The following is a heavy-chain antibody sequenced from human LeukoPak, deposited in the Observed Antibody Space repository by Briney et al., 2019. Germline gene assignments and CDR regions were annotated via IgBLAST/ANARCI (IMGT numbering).Heavy chain of an antibody. J-gene: IGHJ4*02. D-gene: IGHD6-13*01. CDR1: GFTFSSYS. V-gene: IGHV3-21*01. CDR3: ARDRPRIAAAVDY. Sequence: GGSLRLSCAASGFTFSSYSMNWDRQAPGKGLEWVSSISSSSSYIYYADSVKGRFTISRDNAKNSLYLQMNSLRAEDTAVYYCARDRPRIAAAVDYWGQGTLVTVSS. CDR2: ISSSSSYI.